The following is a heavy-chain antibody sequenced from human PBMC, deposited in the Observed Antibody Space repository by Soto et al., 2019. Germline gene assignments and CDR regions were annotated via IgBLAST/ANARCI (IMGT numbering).Heavy chain of an antibody. CDR3: AKDRHIAAAGTGNWFDP. CDR2: ISGSGGST. Sequence: EVQLLESGGGLVQPGGSLRLSCAASGFTFSSYAMSWVRQAPGKGLEWVSAISGSGGSTYYADSVKGRFTISRDNSKNTLYLQMNSLRAEDTAVYYCAKDRHIAAAGTGNWFDPWGQGTLVTVSS. J-gene: IGHJ5*02. D-gene: IGHD6-13*01. CDR1: GFTFSSYA. V-gene: IGHV3-23*01.